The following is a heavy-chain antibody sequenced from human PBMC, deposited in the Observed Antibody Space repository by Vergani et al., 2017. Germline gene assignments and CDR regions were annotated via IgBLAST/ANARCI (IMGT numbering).Heavy chain of an antibody. CDR1: GGSISSGDYY. V-gene: IGHV4-30-4*08. D-gene: IGHD4-17*01. CDR2: IYYSGST. CDR3: ARALVQSTVTTSPGFEY. Sequence: QVQLQESGPGLVKPSQTLYLTCTVSGGSISSGDYYWSWIRQPPGKGLEWIGYIYYSGSTYYNPSLKSRVTISVDTSKNQFSLKLSSVTAADTAVYFCARALVQSTVTTSPGFEYWGQGTLVTVSS. J-gene: IGHJ4*02.